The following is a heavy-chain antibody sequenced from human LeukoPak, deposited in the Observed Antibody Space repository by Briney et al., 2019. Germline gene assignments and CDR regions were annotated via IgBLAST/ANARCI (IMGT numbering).Heavy chain of an antibody. CDR3: ARGEKTVLRYFDYSY. CDR2: ISAYNGNT. J-gene: IGHJ4*02. CDR1: GYTFTSYG. Sequence: ASVNVSCKASGYTFTSYGISWVRQAPGQGLEWMGWISAYNGNTNYAQKLQGRVTMTTDTSTSTAYMELRSLRSDDTAVYYCARGEKTVLRYFDYSYWGQGTLVTVSS. V-gene: IGHV1-18*04. D-gene: IGHD3-9*01.